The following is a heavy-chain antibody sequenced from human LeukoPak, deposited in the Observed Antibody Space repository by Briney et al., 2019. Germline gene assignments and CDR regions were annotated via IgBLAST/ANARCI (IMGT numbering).Heavy chain of an antibody. V-gene: IGHV4-31*03. D-gene: IGHD4-23*01. CDR2: IHYTGST. Sequence: PSETLSLTCTVSGGSISSGGYYWRWLRQYPGKGLEWIGYIHYTGSTYYNPSLESRVTISVDTSKSQFSLNLRSVTAADTAVYYCARDLGGGNHETLLYWGQGTLVTVSS. CDR3: ARDLGGGNHETLLY. J-gene: IGHJ4*02. CDR1: GGSISSGGYY.